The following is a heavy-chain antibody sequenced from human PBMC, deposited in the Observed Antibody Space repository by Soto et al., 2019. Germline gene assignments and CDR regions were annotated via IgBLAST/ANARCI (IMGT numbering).Heavy chain of an antibody. Sequence: QVQLQESGPGLVKPSQTLSLTCTVSGGSISSGGYYWSWIRQHPGKGLEWIGYIYYSGSTYYNPSLKSRVTISVDTSKNQFSLKLSSVTAADTAVYYCARVVLSGFGELSVPGGYWFDPWGQGTLVTVSS. V-gene: IGHV4-31*03. CDR3: ARVVLSGFGELSVPGGYWFDP. J-gene: IGHJ5*02. D-gene: IGHD3-10*01. CDR2: IYYSGST. CDR1: GGSISSGGYY.